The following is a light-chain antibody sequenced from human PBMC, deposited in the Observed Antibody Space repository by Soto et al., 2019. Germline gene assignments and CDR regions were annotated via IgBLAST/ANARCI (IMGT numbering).Light chain of an antibody. CDR1: SNDIGPYNY. Sequence: QSVLTQPASVSGSPGQSITISCTGTSNDIGPYNYVSWYQQHPGKAPGLLIYDVTNRHSGVSDRFSGSKAGRTASLTISGLQAEDEADYYCCSYTSIIAVVFGGGTKLTVL. V-gene: IGLV2-14*03. J-gene: IGLJ2*01. CDR2: DVT. CDR3: CSYTSIIAVV.